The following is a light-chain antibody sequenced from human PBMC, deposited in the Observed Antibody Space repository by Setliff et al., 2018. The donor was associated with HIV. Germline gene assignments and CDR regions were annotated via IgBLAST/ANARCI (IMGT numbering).Light chain of an antibody. CDR2: DVT. J-gene: IGLJ3*02. Sequence: QSVLPQPASVSGSPGQSITISCTGTSSDIGYYNYVSWYQQHPGKAPKLMIYDVTKRPSGLSNRFSGSKSGNTASLTISGLQAEDEADYYCCSYVGRNIWVFGGGTKVTVL. V-gene: IGLV2-23*02. CDR1: SSDIGYYNY. CDR3: CSYVGRNIWV.